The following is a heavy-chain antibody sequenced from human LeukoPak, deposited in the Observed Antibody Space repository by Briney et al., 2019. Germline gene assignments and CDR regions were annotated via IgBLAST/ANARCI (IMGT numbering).Heavy chain of an antibody. V-gene: IGHV4-34*01. CDR3: ARGRFTLNWFDP. Sequence: TSETLSLTCAVYGGSFSGYYWSWIRQPPGKGLEWIGEINHSGSTNYNPSLKSRVTISVDTSKNQFSLKLSSVTAADTAVYYCARGRFTLNWFDPWGQGTLVTVSS. D-gene: IGHD3-16*01. CDR2: INHSGST. J-gene: IGHJ5*02. CDR1: GGSFSGYY.